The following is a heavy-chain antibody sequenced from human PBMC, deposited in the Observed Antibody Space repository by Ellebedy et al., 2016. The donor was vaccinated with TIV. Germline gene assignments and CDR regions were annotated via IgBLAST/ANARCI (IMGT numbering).Heavy chain of an antibody. V-gene: IGHV3-21*06. CDR2: IVNSGRET. Sequence: AGSLRLSXAASGFTFSIAGTTWVSQAPGKGLEWVATIVNSGRETYYADSLKGRFTISRDNAMNSLYLQMDSLTVADTAVYYCTRDGSEWSRDYWGQGTLVTVSS. CDR3: TRDGSEWSRDY. CDR1: GFTFSIAG. D-gene: IGHD2-8*01. J-gene: IGHJ4*02.